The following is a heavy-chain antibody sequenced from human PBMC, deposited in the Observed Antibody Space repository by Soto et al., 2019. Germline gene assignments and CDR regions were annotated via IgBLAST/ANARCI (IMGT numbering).Heavy chain of an antibody. V-gene: IGHV1-8*01. CDR3: ARLAYTNGWNGFGADKYYFDF. D-gene: IGHD6-19*01. J-gene: IGHJ4*02. Sequence: ASVKVSCKASGYTFTSYDIYWVRQATGQGLEWMGWMNPNTGNSGYAQKFQGRVTMTSDTSISTAHMELSSLRSEDTAVYYCARLAYTNGWNGFGADKYYFDFWGQGTLVTVSS. CDR1: GYTFTSYD. CDR2: MNPNTGNS.